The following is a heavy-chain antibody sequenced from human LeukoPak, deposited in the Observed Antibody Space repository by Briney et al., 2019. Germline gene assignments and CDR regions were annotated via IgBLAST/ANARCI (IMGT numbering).Heavy chain of an antibody. Sequence: GGSLRLSCAASGFTFSSFSMNWVRQAPGKGLEWVSSISSSSRYIYYADSVKGRFTISRDNAKNSLYLQMNSLRAEDTAVYYCARGRASYYYDSSGYPFDYWGQGTLVTVSS. V-gene: IGHV3-21*01. CDR1: GFTFSSFS. CDR3: ARGRASYYYDSSGYPFDY. J-gene: IGHJ4*02. CDR2: ISSSSRYI. D-gene: IGHD3-22*01.